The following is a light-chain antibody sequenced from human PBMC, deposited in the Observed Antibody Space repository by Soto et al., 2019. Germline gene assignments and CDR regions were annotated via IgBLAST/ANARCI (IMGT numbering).Light chain of an antibody. CDR2: GND. CDR3: AAWDDSLNGVV. CDR1: SSNIGGNI. Sequence: QPVLTQPPSASGTPGQRVTISCSGSSSNIGGNIVNWYQQLPGTAPKLLIFGNDQRPSWVPDRFSGSKSGTSASLANSGLQSEDEANYYCAAWDDSLNGVVFGGGTKLTVL. V-gene: IGLV1-44*01. J-gene: IGLJ2*01.